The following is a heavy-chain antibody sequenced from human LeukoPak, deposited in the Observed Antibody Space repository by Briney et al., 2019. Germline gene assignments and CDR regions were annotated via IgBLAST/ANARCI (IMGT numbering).Heavy chain of an antibody. D-gene: IGHD3-9*01. CDR2: IKQDGSEK. CDR3: ARERDDILTGGQYYFDY. CDR1: GFTFSSYG. Sequence: GGSLRLSCAASGFTFSSYGMHWVRQAPGKGLEWVANIKQDGSEKYYVDSVKGRFTISRDNAKNSLYLQMNSLRAEDTAVYYCARERDDILTGGQYYFDYWGQGTLVTVSS. V-gene: IGHV3-7*01. J-gene: IGHJ4*02.